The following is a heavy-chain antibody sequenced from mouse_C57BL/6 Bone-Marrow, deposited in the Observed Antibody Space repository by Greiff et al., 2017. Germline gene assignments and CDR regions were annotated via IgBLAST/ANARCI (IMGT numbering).Heavy chain of an antibody. CDR2: IYPGDGDT. J-gene: IGHJ4*01. V-gene: IGHV1-82*01. D-gene: IGHD1-1*01. CDR1: GYAFSSSW. CDR3: ARLLTYYYGSSPYYYAMDY. Sequence: QVQLQQSGPELVKPGASVKISCKASGYAFSSSWMNWVKQRPGKGLEWIGRIYPGDGDTNYNGKFKGKATLTADESSSTAYMQLSILTSEDSAVSFFARLLTYYYGSSPYYYAMDYWGQGTSVTVSS.